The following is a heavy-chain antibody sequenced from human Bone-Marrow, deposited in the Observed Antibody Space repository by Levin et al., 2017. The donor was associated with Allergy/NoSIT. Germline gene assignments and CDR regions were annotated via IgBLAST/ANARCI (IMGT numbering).Heavy chain of an antibody. CDR3: ARWSEYFDSRGSFDF. V-gene: IGHV3-21*01. J-gene: IGHJ4*02. Sequence: PGGSLRLSCAGSGFSFSHYSMIWVRQAPGKGLEWVSSISSSSSHIYYADSLKGRFTISRDNVRRLLYLQMSSLRAEDTAVYYCARWSEYFDSRGSFDFWGQGTLVTVSS. D-gene: IGHD3-22*01. CDR2: ISSSSSHI. CDR1: GFSFSHYS.